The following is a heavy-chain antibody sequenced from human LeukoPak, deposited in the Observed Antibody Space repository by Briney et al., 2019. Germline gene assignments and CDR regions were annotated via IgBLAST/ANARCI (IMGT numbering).Heavy chain of an antibody. Sequence: GGSLRLSCAASGSTFSSYEMNWVRQAPGKGLEWVSYISSSGSTIYYADSVKGRFTISRDNAKNSLYLQMDSLRAEDTAVYYCARVKWLSAAGTEGNFDYWGQGTLVTVSS. CDR3: ARVKWLSAAGTEGNFDY. CDR1: GSTFSSYE. CDR2: ISSSGSTI. J-gene: IGHJ4*02. V-gene: IGHV3-48*03. D-gene: IGHD6-13*01.